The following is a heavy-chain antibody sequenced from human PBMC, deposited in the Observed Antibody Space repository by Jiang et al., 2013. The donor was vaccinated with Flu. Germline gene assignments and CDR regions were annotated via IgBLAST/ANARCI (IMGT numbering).Heavy chain of an antibody. J-gene: IGHJ5*02. CDR2: QSGST. V-gene: IGHV4-34*01. Sequence: QSGSTNYNPSLKSRVTISVDTSKNQFSLKLSSVTAADTAAYYCARRVSATTVARRDLSWFDPWGQGTLVTVSS. CDR3: ARRVSATTVARRDLSWFDP. D-gene: IGHD4-23*01.